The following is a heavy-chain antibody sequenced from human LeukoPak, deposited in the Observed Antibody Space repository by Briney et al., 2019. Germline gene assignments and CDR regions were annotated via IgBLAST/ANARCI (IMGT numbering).Heavy chain of an antibody. V-gene: IGHV3-21*03. CDR2: ISSSSSFV. D-gene: IGHD5-18*01. J-gene: IGHJ4*02. Sequence: GGSLRLSCAASGFTFSSYTMNWVRQPPGKGLEWVSSISSSSSFVFYTDSMKGRFTISRDNAKNSLYLQMNSLRAEDTAVYYCTTDPTAMDSFDYWGQGTLVTVSS. CDR3: TTDPTAMDSFDY. CDR1: GFTFSSYT.